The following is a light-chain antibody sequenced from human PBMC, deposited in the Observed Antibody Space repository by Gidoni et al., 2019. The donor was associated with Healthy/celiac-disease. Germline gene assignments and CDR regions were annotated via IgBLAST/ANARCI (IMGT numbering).Light chain of an antibody. CDR1: QSVSSY. CDR2: DAS. V-gene: IGKV3-11*01. Sequence: IVLTKSPAPLSLSPGERATLSCRASQSVSSYLAWYHQKPGQAPRLLIYDASTRANGIPARFSGSGSGTDFTLTISSLEPEDFAAYYCQQRSNWRMFTFGPGTKVEIK. CDR3: QQRSNWRMFT. J-gene: IGKJ3*01.